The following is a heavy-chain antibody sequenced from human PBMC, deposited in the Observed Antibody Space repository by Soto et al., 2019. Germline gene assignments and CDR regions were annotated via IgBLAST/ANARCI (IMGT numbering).Heavy chain of an antibody. D-gene: IGHD6-19*01. CDR2: IYYSGST. J-gene: IGHJ4*02. CDR1: GGSISSYY. V-gene: IGHV4-59*01. CDR3: ARGGLRFHSSGWYYPLDY. Sequence: LSLTCTVSGGSISSYYWSWIRQPPGKGLEWIGYIYYSGSTNYNPSLKSRVTISVDTSKNQFSLKLSSVTAADTAVYYCARGGLRFHSSGWYYPLDYWGQGTLVTVSS.